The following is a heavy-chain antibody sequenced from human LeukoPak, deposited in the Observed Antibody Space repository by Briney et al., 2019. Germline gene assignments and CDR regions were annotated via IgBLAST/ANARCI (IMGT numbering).Heavy chain of an antibody. D-gene: IGHD3-22*01. CDR1: GGSFSGYY. CDR3: ARGDDSSGLYYFDY. Sequence: SETLSLTCAVYGGSFSGYYWSGIRQPPGKGLEWIGEINHSGSTNYNPSLKSRVTISVDASKNQFSLKLSSVTAADTAVYYCARGDDSSGLYYFDYWGQGTLVTVSS. CDR2: INHSGST. V-gene: IGHV4-34*01. J-gene: IGHJ4*02.